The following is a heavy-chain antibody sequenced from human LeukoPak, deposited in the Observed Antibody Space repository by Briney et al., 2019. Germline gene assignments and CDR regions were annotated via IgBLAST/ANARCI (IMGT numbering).Heavy chain of an antibody. D-gene: IGHD6-13*01. CDR1: GGSFSGYY. V-gene: IGHV4-34*01. J-gene: IGHJ6*03. Sequence: PSETLSLTCAVYGGSFSGYYWSWIRQPPGKGLEWIGEINHSGSTNYNPSLKSRVTISVDTSKNQFSLKLSSVTAADTAVYYCARVIHAAGTSLDYYYYYYMDVWGKGTTVTISS. CDR2: INHSGST. CDR3: ARVIHAAGTSLDYYYYYYMDV.